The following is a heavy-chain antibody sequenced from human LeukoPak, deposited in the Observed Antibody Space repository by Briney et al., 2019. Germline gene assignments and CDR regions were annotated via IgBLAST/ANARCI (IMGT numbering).Heavy chain of an antibody. CDR2: IIPILGIA. D-gene: IGHD5-18*01. J-gene: IGHJ4*02. Sequence: ASVTVSCKASGGTFSSYAISWVRQAPGQGLEWMGRIIPILGIANYAQKFQGRVTITADKSTSTAYMELSSLRSEDTAVYYCARVDTAMVIDYWGQGTLVTVSS. CDR1: GGTFSSYA. CDR3: ARVDTAMVIDY. V-gene: IGHV1-69*04.